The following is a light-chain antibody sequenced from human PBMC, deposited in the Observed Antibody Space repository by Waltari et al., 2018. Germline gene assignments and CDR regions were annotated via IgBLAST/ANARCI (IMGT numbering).Light chain of an antibody. J-gene: IGKJ1*01. V-gene: IGKV3-20*01. CDR1: QSVSSSY. CDR2: GAS. CDR3: QQFGTSQWT. Sequence: EIVLTQSPGTLSLSPGERATLSCRASQSVSSSYLAWYQQQPGQAPRLLVYGASSRATGIPDRFSGSGSGTDFTLTINRLEPEDFAVYYCQQFGTSQWTFGQGTKVEIK.